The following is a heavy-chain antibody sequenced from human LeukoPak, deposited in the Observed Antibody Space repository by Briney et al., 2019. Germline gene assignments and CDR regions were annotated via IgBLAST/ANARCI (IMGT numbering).Heavy chain of an antibody. CDR1: GGSISSGSYY. V-gene: IGHV4-61*02. D-gene: IGHD3-10*01. Sequence: PSQTLSLTCTVSGGSISSGSYYWSWIRQPAGKGLEWIGRIYTSGSTNYNPSLKSRVTISVDTSKNQFSLKLSSVTAADPAAYYCASDHSNLYGAASYCVNFDYWGQGTLVTVSS. CDR2: IYTSGST. CDR3: ASDHSNLYGAASYCVNFDY. J-gene: IGHJ4*02.